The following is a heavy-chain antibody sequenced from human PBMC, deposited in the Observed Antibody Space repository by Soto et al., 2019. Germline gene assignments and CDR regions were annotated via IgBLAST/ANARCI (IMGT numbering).Heavy chain of an antibody. CDR3: ASAVRSYYYYCMDV. CDR1: GGTFSSYA. CDR2: IIPIFGTA. V-gene: IGHV1-69*01. J-gene: IGHJ6*02. Sequence: QVQLVQSGAAVKKPGSSVKVSCKASGGTFSSYAISWVRQAPGQGLEWMGGIIPIFGTANYAQKFQGRVTITADESTSTAYMELSSLRSEDTAVYYCASAVRSYYYYCMDVWGQGTTVTVSS.